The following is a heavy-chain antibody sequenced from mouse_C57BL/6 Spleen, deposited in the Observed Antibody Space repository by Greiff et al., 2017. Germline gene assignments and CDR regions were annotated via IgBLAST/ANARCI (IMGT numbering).Heavy chain of an antibody. CDR3: ARRDYYGSSLYYCDY. Sequence: QVQLQQSGAELARPGASVKLSCKASGYTFTSYGISWVKQRTGQGLEWIGEIYPRSGNTYYNEKFKGKATLTADKSSSTAYMELRSLTSEDSAVYFCARRDYYGSSLYYCDYWGQGTTLTVSS. D-gene: IGHD1-1*01. V-gene: IGHV1-81*01. J-gene: IGHJ2*01. CDR2: IYPRSGNT. CDR1: GYTFTSYG.